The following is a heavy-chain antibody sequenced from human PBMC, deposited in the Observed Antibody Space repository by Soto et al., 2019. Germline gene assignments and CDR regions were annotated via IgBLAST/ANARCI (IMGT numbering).Heavy chain of an antibody. V-gene: IGHV3-33*01. CDR3: ARDSFLEWSLDYYYGMDV. J-gene: IGHJ6*02. CDR2: IWYDGSNK. Sequence: GGSLRLSCAASGFTFSSYGMHWVRQAPGKGLEWVAVIWYDGSNKYYADSVKGRFTISRDNSKNTLYLQMNSLRAEDTAVYYYARDSFLEWSLDYYYGMDVWGQGTTVTVSS. D-gene: IGHD3-3*01. CDR1: GFTFSSYG.